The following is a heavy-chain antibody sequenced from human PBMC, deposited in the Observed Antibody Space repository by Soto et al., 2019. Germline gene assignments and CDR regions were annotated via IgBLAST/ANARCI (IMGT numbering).Heavy chain of an antibody. CDR1: GYIFTAYY. J-gene: IGHJ4*02. V-gene: IGHV1-2*02. CDR3: ARDQSNRSTWPFDH. Sequence: QVQLVQSGAEVKKPGASVKVSCKASGYIFTAYYIQWVRQAPGQGLEWMGWINPKSGDTKYAQKFQGRVTMTRDTSMNTADMDLSRLTSDDTAVYYCARDQSNRSTWPFDHWGQGSLVTVSS. CDR2: INPKSGDT. D-gene: IGHD2-2*01.